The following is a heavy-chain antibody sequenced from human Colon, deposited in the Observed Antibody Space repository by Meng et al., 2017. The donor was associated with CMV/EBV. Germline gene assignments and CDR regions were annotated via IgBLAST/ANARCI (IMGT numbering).Heavy chain of an antibody. CDR1: GFNLSRNY. D-gene: IGHD1-26*01. J-gene: IGHJ1*01. CDR3: RTGHYSGT. Sequence: GGSLRLSCAGSGFNLSRNYMSWVRQAPGKGLEWVSLIYSGGETFYVDSVKGRFTISRDNAKNSLYLQMNSLRSEDTALYYCRTGHYSGTWGPGTLVTVSS. CDR2: IYSGGET. V-gene: IGHV3-66*01.